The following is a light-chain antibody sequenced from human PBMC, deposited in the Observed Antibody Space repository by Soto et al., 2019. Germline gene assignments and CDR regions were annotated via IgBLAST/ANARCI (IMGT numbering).Light chain of an antibody. CDR2: AAS. CDR3: QQYAHSTPIS. V-gene: IGKV1-9*01. Sequence: DIQLTQSPSFLSASVGDRVTITCRASQDISSSLAWYQQKPDKAPKPLIYAASTLQSGVLSRFSGSGSGTEFTLTISRLEPEDFALYYCQQYAHSTPISFGQGTRLEIK. CDR1: QDISSS. J-gene: IGKJ5*01.